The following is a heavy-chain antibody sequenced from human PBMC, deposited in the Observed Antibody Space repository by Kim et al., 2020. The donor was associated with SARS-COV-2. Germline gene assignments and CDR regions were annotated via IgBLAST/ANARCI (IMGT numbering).Heavy chain of an antibody. V-gene: IGHV3-11*05. Sequence: GGSLRLSCAASGFTFSDYYMSWIRQAPGKGLEWVSYISSSSSYTNYADSVKGRFTISRDNAKNSLYLHMNSLRAEDTAVYYCARDRYQLGAFDIWGQGTMVTVSS. CDR2: ISSSSSYT. CDR3: ARDRYQLGAFDI. J-gene: IGHJ3*02. CDR1: GFTFSDYY. D-gene: IGHD2-2*01.